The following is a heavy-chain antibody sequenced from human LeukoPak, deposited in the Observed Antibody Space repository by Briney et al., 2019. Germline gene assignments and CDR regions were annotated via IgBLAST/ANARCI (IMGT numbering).Heavy chain of an antibody. D-gene: IGHD2-21*01. CDR2: VNRDGTEK. V-gene: IGHV3-7*04. CDR1: GFNFSDSR. CDR3: VRGDWYFES. Sequence: PGGSLILSCVTSGFNFSDSRMTWVRQAPGKGLQWVANVNRDGTEKHFLDSVEGRFTISRDNAKKSLYLQMSSLRPQDTAVHFCVRGDWYFESWGQGTLVTVSS. J-gene: IGHJ4*02.